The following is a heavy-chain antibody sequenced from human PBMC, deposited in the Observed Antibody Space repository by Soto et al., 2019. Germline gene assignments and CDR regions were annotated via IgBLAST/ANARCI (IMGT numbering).Heavy chain of an antibody. CDR2: IWYDGSNK. V-gene: IGHV3-33*01. Sequence: GGSLRLSCAASGFTFSSYGMHWVRQAPGKGLEWVAVIWYDGSNKYYADSVKGRFTISRDNSKNTLYLQMNSLRAEDTAVYYCARPRAAAGPKGGYYFDYWGQGTLVTVSS. CDR1: GFTFSSYG. D-gene: IGHD6-13*01. J-gene: IGHJ4*02. CDR3: ARPRAAAGPKGGYYFDY.